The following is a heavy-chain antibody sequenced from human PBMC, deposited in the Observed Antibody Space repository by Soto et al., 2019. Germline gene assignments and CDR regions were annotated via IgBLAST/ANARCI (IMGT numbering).Heavy chain of an antibody. Sequence: GGSLRLSCAASGFTFSSYSMNWVRQAPGKGLEWFSYISSSSSTIYYADSVKGRFTISRDNAKNSLYLQMNSLRAEDTAVYYCARNYDFWSGYYTGPFDYWGRETLVTVSS. V-gene: IGHV3-48*01. J-gene: IGHJ4*02. CDR3: ARNYDFWSGYYTGPFDY. CDR1: GFTFSSYS. D-gene: IGHD3-3*01. CDR2: ISSSSSTI.